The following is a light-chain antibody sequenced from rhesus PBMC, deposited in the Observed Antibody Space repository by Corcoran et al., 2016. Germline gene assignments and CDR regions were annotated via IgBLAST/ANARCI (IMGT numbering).Light chain of an antibody. Sequence: DIQMSQSPSSLSASVGDRVTITCRASQGISSYLNWYQLKPGKAPKLLIYYVNSLPSGVPSRFSGSGSETDCTLTISSLQPEDFATYYCQQGNSNPYSFGQGTKVEIK. CDR1: QGISSY. CDR3: QQGNSNPYS. J-gene: IGKJ2*01. V-gene: IGKV1-32*02. CDR2: YVN.